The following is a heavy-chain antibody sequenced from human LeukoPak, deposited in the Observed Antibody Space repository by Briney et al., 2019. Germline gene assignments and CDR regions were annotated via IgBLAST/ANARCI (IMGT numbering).Heavy chain of an antibody. Sequence: PLETLSLTCIVSGASISTYYWTWIRQPPGKGLEWIGYISYSGSTNYNPSLKSRVTISLDKSKDRFSLKLTSVSAADTAIYYCARGSGSDWGQGILVTVSS. V-gene: IGHV4-59*12. CDR2: ISYSGST. CDR1: GASISTYY. J-gene: IGHJ4*02. D-gene: IGHD6-25*01. CDR3: ARGSGSD.